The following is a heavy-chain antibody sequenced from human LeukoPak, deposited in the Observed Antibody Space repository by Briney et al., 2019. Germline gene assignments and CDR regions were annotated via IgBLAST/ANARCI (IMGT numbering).Heavy chain of an antibody. V-gene: IGHV1-2*02. CDR3: ARAIDYGSGSYLLDY. CDR1: GYTFTGYY. J-gene: IGHJ4*02. Sequence: ASVKVSCKASGYTFTGYYMHWVRQAPGQGLECMGGINPNSGGTNYPQKFQGRVTMTRDTSISTAYMELSRLRSDDTAVYYCARAIDYGSGSYLLDYWGQGTLVTVSS. CDR2: INPNSGGT. D-gene: IGHD3-10*01.